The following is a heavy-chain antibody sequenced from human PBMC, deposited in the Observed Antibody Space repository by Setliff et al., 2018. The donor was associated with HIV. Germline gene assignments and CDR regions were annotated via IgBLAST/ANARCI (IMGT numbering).Heavy chain of an antibody. CDR1: GGTFSSYA. J-gene: IGHJ5*02. CDR3: ARWVIRGYNYGLGGEFDP. D-gene: IGHD5-18*01. CDR2: IIPILGTS. Sequence: GASVTVSCKASGGTFSSYAMTWVRQAPGQGLEWLGGIIPILGTSNFAQKFQDRVTFNADESTSTAYMELSSLRSEDTAVDYCARWVIRGYNYGLGGEFDPWGQGTLVTVSS. V-gene: IGHV1-69*13.